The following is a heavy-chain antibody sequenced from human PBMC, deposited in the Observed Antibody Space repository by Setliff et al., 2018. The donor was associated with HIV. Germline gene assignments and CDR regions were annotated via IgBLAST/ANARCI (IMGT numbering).Heavy chain of an antibody. V-gene: IGHV1-69*13. J-gene: IGHJ6*03. Sequence: GASVKVSCKASGGTFSSYPISWVRQAPGQGLEWMGGIIPIFGTTHYAQKFQGRVTVTADESTSTAYMQLSRPRSDDTAVYYCARGRNYDSSGYGDYYYYMDVWGKGTTVTVSS. CDR2: IIPIFGTT. CDR1: GGTFSSYP. D-gene: IGHD3-22*01. CDR3: ARGRNYDSSGYGDYYYYMDV.